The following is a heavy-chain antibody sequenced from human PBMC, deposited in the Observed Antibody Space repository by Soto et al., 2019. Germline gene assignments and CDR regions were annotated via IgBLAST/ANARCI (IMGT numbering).Heavy chain of an antibody. CDR2: IRAYNGNT. Sequence: QVQLVQSGGEVKKPGASVTVSCKASGYSFSSYTINWVRQAPGQGLEWLGWIRAYNGNTKYVEKLQGRVTMTTDTSTSTAYMELRNLRSDDTAMYYCARESKKWPDFWGPGTLVTVSS. CDR1: GYSFSSYT. CDR3: ARESKKWPDF. D-gene: IGHD5-12*01. V-gene: IGHV1-18*04. J-gene: IGHJ4*02.